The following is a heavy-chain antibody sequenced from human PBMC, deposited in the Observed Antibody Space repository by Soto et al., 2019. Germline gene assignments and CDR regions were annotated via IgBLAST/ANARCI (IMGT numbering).Heavy chain of an antibody. D-gene: IGHD1-26*01. CDR1: GASISDFY. V-gene: IGHV4-4*07. CDR2: IYTRGGT. CDR3: ARGGTYYLDS. Sequence: QVQLQESGPGLLKPSETLSLACPVSGASISDFYWSWIRQSAGNRLEWIGRIYTRGGTDYNPSLKSRVTISIDTSKNQLSLRLTSVTAADTAVYYCARGGTYYLDSWGQGTLVTVSS. J-gene: IGHJ4*02.